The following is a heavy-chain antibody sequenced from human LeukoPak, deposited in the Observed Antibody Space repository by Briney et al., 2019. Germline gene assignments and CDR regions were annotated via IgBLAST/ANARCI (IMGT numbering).Heavy chain of an antibody. CDR3: AKDFIGYFDY. CDR1: GFTFSIYW. V-gene: IGHV3-7*03. CDR2: IKQDGSEK. D-gene: IGHD3-10*01. Sequence: PGGSLRLSCAASGFTFSIYWMTWVRQAPGKGLEWVANIKQDGSEKYYVDSVKGRLTISRDNAKNSLFLQMNSLRAEDTAVYYCAKDFIGYFDYWGQGTLVTVSS. J-gene: IGHJ4*02.